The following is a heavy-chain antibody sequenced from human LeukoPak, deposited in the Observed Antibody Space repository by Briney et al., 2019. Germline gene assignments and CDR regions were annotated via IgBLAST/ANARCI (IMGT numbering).Heavy chain of an antibody. CDR2: IYYSGST. V-gene: IGHV4-59*01. CDR1: GGSISSYY. CDR3: ARGRDGYNGDYFDY. Sequence: KPSETLSLTCTVSGGSISSYYWSWIRQPPGKGLEWFGYIYYSGSTNYNPSLKSRVTISVDTSKNQFSLKLSSVTAADTAVYYCARGRDGYNGDYFDYWGQGTLVTVSS. J-gene: IGHJ4*02. D-gene: IGHD5-24*01.